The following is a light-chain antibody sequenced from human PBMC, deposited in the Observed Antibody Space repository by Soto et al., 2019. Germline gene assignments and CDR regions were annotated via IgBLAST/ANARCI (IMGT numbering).Light chain of an antibody. CDR2: GAS. CDR3: QQHDTSLTWT. V-gene: IGKV3-15*01. J-gene: IGKJ1*01. CDR1: QSVSSN. Sequence: EIVMTQSPATLSVSPGERATLFCRPSQSVSSNLAWYQQKPGQAPRLLIYGASKRATGIPDRFSGSGSGAEFTLTISRLEPEDFASYYCQQHDTSLTWTFGQGTKVDIK.